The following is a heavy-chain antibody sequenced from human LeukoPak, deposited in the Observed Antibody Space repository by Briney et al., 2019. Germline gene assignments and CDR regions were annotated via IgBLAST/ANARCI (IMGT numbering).Heavy chain of an antibody. CDR1: GGSISSYY. CDR3: ASTGYNRIFDY. V-gene: IGHV4-4*09. CDR2: IYTSGST. J-gene: IGHJ4*02. Sequence: SETLSLTCTVSGGSISSYYWSWIRQPPGKGLGWIGYIYTSGSTNYNPSLKSRVTISVDTSKNQFSLKLSSVTAADTAVYYCASTGYNRIFDYWGQGTLVTVSS. D-gene: IGHD1-14*01.